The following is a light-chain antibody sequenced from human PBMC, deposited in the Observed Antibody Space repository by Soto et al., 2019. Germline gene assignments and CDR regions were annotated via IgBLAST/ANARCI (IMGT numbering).Light chain of an antibody. J-gene: IGKJ1*01. CDR1: QIISTY. V-gene: IGKV1-39*01. CDR3: QQTYSAPPT. CDR2: AAS. Sequence: DIQMPQSPSSLSASVGDRVTITCRASQIISTYLNWYQQRAGLAPRLLIYAASSLQSGVPPRFSGSGSGTDFTLTISSLQPEDFATYFCQQTYSAPPTFGQGTKVDI.